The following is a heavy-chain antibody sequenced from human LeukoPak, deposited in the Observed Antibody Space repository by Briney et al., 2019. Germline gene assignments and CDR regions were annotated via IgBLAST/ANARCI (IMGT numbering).Heavy chain of an antibody. CDR3: ARSTVTTIAFDY. Sequence: SETLSLTCAVSGYPISSGYYWGWIRQPPGKGLEWIGSIYHSGSTYYNPSLKSRVTISVDTSKNQFSLKLSSVTAADTAVYYCARSTVTTIAFDYWGQGTLVTVSS. V-gene: IGHV4-38-2*01. CDR1: GYPISSGYY. J-gene: IGHJ4*02. CDR2: IYHSGST. D-gene: IGHD4-17*01.